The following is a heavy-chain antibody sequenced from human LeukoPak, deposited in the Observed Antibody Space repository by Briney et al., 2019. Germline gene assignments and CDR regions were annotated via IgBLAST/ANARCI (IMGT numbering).Heavy chain of an antibody. J-gene: IGHJ4*02. CDR3: AKDAVGAAAGYYIDY. CDR1: GFTFGSFV. CDR2: ISADGHNT. Sequence: GGSLTLTCAASGFTFGSFVMHWVRQAPGKGLEWVSLISADGHNTYNADSVKGRFTISRDNSKNSLYLQMNSLRTEDTAFYYCAKDAVGAAAGYYIDYWGQGTLVTVSP. D-gene: IGHD6-13*01. V-gene: IGHV3-43*02.